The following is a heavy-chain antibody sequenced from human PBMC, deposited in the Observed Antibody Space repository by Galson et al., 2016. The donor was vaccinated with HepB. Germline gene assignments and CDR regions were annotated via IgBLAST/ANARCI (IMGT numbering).Heavy chain of an antibody. Sequence: SMRTSCAASGFCVSIYRRNWVRQASGKGLEWVANLKQDGIGKYYVGSVKGRFTISRDNAQNSLYLQMTNLRAEDAAVYYCARWAYGHGVYYFDHWGQGTLVTVSS. J-gene: IGHJ4*02. CDR3: ARWAYGHGVYYFDH. D-gene: IGHD3-10*01. CDR1: GFCVSIYR. CDR2: LKQDGIGK. V-gene: IGHV3-7*03.